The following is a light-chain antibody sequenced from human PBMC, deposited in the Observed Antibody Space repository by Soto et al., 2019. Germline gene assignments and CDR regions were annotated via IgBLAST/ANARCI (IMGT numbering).Light chain of an antibody. V-gene: IGLV3-25*01. J-gene: IGLJ2*01. CDR1: ALPKQY. Sequence: SYELIQPPSVSVSPGQTARITCSGDALPKQYAYWYQQKPGQAPVLVIYKDSERPSGIPERFSGSSSGTTVTLTISGVQAEDEADYYCQSADSSGTVVFGGGTQLTVL. CDR2: KDS. CDR3: QSADSSGTVV.